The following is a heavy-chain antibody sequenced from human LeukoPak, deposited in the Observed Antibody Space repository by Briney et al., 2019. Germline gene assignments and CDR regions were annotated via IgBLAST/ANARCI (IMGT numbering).Heavy chain of an antibody. CDR3: AKEVGYYFDY. Sequence: ASVKVSCKASGYSFTDYYMHWMRQAPGQGLEWMGWINPNSGGTNYAQKFQDRVTMTRDTSISTAYMELSRLRSDDTAVYYCAKEVGYYFDYWGQGTLVTVSS. D-gene: IGHD1-26*01. CDR1: GYSFTDYY. V-gene: IGHV1-2*02. J-gene: IGHJ4*02. CDR2: INPNSGGT.